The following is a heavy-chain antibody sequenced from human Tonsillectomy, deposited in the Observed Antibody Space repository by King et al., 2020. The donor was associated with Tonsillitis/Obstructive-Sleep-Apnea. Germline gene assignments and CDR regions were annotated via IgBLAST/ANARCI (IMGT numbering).Heavy chain of an antibody. CDR3: ARTYPSSPYDY. Sequence: QLQESGPGLVKPSETLSLTCNVSGDSISSSTYYWAWIRQPPGKGLEWIGSIYYIGNTYYNLSLKSRVTISLGTSKNQFFLKMASVTAADTAVYYCARTYPSSPYDYGGQGTLVTVSA. CDR1: GDSISSSTYY. CDR2: IYYIGNT. J-gene: IGHJ4*02. V-gene: IGHV4-39*01. D-gene: IGHD2-2*02.